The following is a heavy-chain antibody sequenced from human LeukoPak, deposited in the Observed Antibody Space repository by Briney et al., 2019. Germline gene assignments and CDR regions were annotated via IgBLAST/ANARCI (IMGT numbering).Heavy chain of an antibody. CDR3: AGIAAAGTDY. Sequence: SETLSLTCTVSGGSISSYYWSWIRQPPGKGLEWIGYIYYSGSTNYNPTLKSGVTISVDTSENQFSLKLSSVTAADTAVYYCAGIAAAGTDYWGQGTLVTVSS. CDR2: IYYSGST. V-gene: IGHV4-59*01. D-gene: IGHD6-13*01. CDR1: GGSISSYY. J-gene: IGHJ4*02.